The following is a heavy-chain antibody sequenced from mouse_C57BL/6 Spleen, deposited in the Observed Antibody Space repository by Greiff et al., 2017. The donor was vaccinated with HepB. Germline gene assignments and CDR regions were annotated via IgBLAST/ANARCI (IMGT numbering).Heavy chain of an antibody. Sequence: VQLQQPGAELVKPGASVKLSCKASGYTFTSYWMQWVNQRPGQGLEWIGEIDPSDSYTNYNQKFKGKATLTVDTASSTAYMQLSSLTSEDSAVYYCARSGVLRYAMDYWGQGTSVTVSS. CDR1: GYTFTSYW. J-gene: IGHJ4*01. D-gene: IGHD1-1*01. CDR2: IDPSDSYT. CDR3: ARSGVLRYAMDY. V-gene: IGHV1-50*01.